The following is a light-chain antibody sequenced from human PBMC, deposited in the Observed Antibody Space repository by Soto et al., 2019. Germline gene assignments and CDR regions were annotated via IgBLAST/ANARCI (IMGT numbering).Light chain of an antibody. Sequence: QSALTQPPSVSGAPGQRVTISCTGSSSNIGAGYDVHWYQHLPGTAPKLLIYGNHNRPSGVPDRFSGSKSGTSASLAVAGLQAEDEADYYCQSYDSSLSENVIFGGGTKLTVL. CDR2: GNH. CDR3: QSYDSSLSENVI. CDR1: SSNIGAGYD. J-gene: IGLJ2*01. V-gene: IGLV1-40*01.